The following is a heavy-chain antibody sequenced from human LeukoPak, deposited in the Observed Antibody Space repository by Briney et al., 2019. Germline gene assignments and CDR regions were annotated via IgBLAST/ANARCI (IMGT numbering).Heavy chain of an antibody. CDR1: GGSISSGSYY. D-gene: IGHD3-10*01. V-gene: IGHV4-61*02. Sequence: KASETLSLTCTVSGGSISSGSYYWSWIRQPAGKGLEWIGRIYTSGSTNYNPSLKSRVTMSVDTSKNQFSLKLSSVTAADTAVYYCARDMVRGVIITVNWFDPWGQGTLVTVSS. CDR3: ARDMVRGVIITVNWFDP. CDR2: IYTSGST. J-gene: IGHJ5*02.